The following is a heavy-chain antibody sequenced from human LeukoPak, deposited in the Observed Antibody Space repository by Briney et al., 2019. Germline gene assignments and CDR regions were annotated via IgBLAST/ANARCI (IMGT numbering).Heavy chain of an antibody. Sequence: PSETLSLTCTVSGGSISSSSYYWGWIRQPPGKGLEWIGEINHSGSTNYNPSLKSRVTISVDTSKNQFSLKLSSVTAADTAVYYCARWAHAFDIWGQGTMVTVSS. CDR2: INHSGST. CDR1: GGSISSSSYY. CDR3: ARWAHAFDI. J-gene: IGHJ3*02. V-gene: IGHV4-39*07.